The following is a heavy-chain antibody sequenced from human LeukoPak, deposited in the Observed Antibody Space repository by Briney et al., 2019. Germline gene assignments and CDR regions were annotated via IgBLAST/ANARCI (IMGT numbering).Heavy chain of an antibody. D-gene: IGHD5-18*01. CDR2: ISWNSGSI. V-gene: IGHV3-9*01. Sequence: QPGRSLRLSCAASGFTFDDYAMHWVRQAPGKGLEWVSGISWNSGSIGYADSVKGRFTISRDNSKNTLYLQMNSLRAEDTAVYYCAKDYSYGSLSDYWGQGTLVTVSS. CDR3: AKDYSYGSLSDY. CDR1: GFTFDDYA. J-gene: IGHJ4*02.